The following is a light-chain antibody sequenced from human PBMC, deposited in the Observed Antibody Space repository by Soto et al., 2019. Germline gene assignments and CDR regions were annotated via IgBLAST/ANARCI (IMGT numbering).Light chain of an antibody. V-gene: IGKV1-5*01. Sequence: DIQMTQSPSTLSASVGDRVTITCRASQTISNWLAWYQQKPGKAPKLLIYDASSLEGGVPSRFXXXXXXXXXXXXXXXLQPDDFATYYCQQYYSYWTFGQGTKVEIK. CDR3: QQYYSYWT. CDR1: QTISNW. J-gene: IGKJ1*01. CDR2: DAS.